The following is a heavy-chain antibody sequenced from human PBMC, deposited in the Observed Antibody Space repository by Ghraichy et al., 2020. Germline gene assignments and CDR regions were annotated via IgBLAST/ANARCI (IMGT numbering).Heavy chain of an antibody. CDR1: GFIFSDYD. V-gene: IGHV3-30*18. CDR3: AKLGQKAVDY. Sequence: GGSLRLSCVASGFIFSDYDMHWVRQAPGKGLEWVAVISYNGGKKDYADSVKGRFSISRDNSKNTLYLQMNSLRPEDTAVYYCAKLGQKAVDYWGQGTLVTVSS. CDR2: ISYNGGKK. J-gene: IGHJ4*02.